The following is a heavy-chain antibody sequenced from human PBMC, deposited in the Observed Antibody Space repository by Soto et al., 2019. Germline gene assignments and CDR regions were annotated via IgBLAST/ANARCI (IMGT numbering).Heavy chain of an antibody. Sequence: SSETLSLTCAVSNFSISSGYYWGWIRQPPGKGLEYIASIYQRGSTFYNPSLKSRITMSMDASKNHFSLNLRSVTAADTAVYYCVRSGDYGLDAFDLWGQGTMVTVS. D-gene: IGHD4-17*01. J-gene: IGHJ3*01. V-gene: IGHV4-38-2*01. CDR2: IYQRGST. CDR1: NFSISSGYY. CDR3: VRSGDYGLDAFDL.